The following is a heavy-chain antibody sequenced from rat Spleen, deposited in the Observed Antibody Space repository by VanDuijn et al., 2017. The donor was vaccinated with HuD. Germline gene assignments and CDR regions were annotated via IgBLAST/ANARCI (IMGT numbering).Heavy chain of an antibody. CDR2: MSAGGDT. Sequence: QVQLKESGPGLVQPSQTLSLTCTVSGFSLTSNSLHWVRQPPGKGLEWMGVMSAGGDTTYNSLFKSRLSIRRDTSKSQVFLKMNSLQTEDTATCYCVRSETGRGLDSWGQGVMVAVSS. J-gene: IGHJ2*01. D-gene: IGHD5-1*01. V-gene: IGHV2-1*01. CDR3: VRSETGRGLDS. CDR1: GFSLTSNS.